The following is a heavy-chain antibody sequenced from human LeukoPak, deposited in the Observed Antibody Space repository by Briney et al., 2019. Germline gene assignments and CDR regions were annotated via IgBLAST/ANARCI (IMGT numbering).Heavy chain of an antibody. CDR2: INHSGST. CDR1: GGSFSGYY. V-gene: IGHV4-34*01. CDR3: ARGLPPGY. J-gene: IGHJ4*02. Sequence: PSETLSLTCAVYGGSFSGYYWSWIRQPPGKGLEWIGEINHSGSTNYNPSLKSRVTISVDTSKNQFSLKLSSVTAADTAVYYCARGLPPGYWSQGTLVTVSS.